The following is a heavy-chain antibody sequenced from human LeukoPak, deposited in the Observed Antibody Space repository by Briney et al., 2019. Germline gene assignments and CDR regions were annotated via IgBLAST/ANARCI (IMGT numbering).Heavy chain of an antibody. Sequence: KXSETLSLTCAVYGGSFSGYYWSWIRQPPGKGLEWIGEINHSGSTNYNPSLKSRVTISVDTSKNQFSLKLSSVTAADTAVYYCARGLISGVVSTRGYYYYGMDVWGQGTTVTVSS. V-gene: IGHV4-34*01. D-gene: IGHD3-3*01. CDR1: GGSFSGYY. CDR2: INHSGST. J-gene: IGHJ6*02. CDR3: ARGLISGVVSTRGYYYYGMDV.